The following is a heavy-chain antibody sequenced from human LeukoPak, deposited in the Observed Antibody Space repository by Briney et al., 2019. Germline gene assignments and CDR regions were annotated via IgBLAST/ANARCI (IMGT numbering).Heavy chain of an antibody. J-gene: IGHJ6*02. CDR3: ARHGPWSGYLTYGMDV. D-gene: IGHD3-3*01. V-gene: IGHV4-39*01. Sequence: SEPLSLTCPVSGASISNTNYYWGWIRQPPGKGLEWIGSIYYSGNTYYNPSLKSRVTISVDTSNNQFSLKLSFVTAADTAVYYCARHGPWSGYLTYGMDVWGQGTTVIVSS. CDR1: GASISNTNYY. CDR2: IYYSGNT.